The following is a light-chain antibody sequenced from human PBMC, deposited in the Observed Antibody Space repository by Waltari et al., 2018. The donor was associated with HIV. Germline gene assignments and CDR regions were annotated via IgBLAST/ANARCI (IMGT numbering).Light chain of an antibody. CDR1: QSLFHSPTNKNH. Sequence: IEMFRSPDPLAVSLRERTTLTCKSRQSLFHSPTNKNHVVWYQKNAGQSPKMLIYWASTRDSGVPDRFSGSGSGTHFTLTISSLQAEDVGVYYCQQYYSTPLTFGGGTNVEIK. V-gene: IGKV4-1*01. J-gene: IGKJ4*01. CDR2: WAS. CDR3: QQYYSTPLT.